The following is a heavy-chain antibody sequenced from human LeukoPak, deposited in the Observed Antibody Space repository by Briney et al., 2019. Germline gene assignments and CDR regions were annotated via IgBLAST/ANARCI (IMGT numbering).Heavy chain of an antibody. V-gene: IGHV1-2*02. CDR1: GYTFTGYY. Sequence: ASVKVSCKASGYTFTGYYMHWVRQAPGQGLEWMGWINPNSGGTNYAQKFQGRVAMTRDTSISTAYMELSRLRSDDTAVYYCARGSDYYYYGMDVWGQGTTVTVSS. D-gene: IGHD6-6*01. CDR3: ARGSDYYYYGMDV. CDR2: INPNSGGT. J-gene: IGHJ6*02.